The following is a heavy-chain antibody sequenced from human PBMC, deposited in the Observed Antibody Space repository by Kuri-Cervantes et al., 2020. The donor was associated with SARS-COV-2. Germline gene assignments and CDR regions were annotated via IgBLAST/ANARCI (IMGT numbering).Heavy chain of an antibody. CDR1: EFTFRNYA. CDR2: ISYDGTNK. Sequence: GGSLRLSCAASEFTFRNYAMHWVRQAPGKGLGWVAVISYDGTNKYYADFVKGRFTISRDNSNNTLYLQMNSLRAEDTAVYYCARVPYYYDGSGFFYFDYWGQGTLVNVSS. J-gene: IGHJ4*02. D-gene: IGHD3-22*01. V-gene: IGHV3-30-3*01. CDR3: ARVPYYYDGSGFFYFDY.